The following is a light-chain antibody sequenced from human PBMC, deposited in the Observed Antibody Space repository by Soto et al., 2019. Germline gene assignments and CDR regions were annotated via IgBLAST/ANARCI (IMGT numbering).Light chain of an antibody. CDR1: QDITNS. CDR3: QQVNSYPIT. Sequence: DIQLTQSPSFLSASVGDRVTISCRASQDITNSLAWYHQKPGKTPKFLISTASTLQSGVPSRFSGIESGTEFTLTISGLQPEDFATYYCQQVNSYPITFGQGTRLEI. V-gene: IGKV1-9*01. CDR2: TAS. J-gene: IGKJ5*01.